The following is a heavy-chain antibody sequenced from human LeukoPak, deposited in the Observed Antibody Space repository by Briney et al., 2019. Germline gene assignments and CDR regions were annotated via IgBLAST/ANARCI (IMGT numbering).Heavy chain of an antibody. CDR2: ISGSGGST. V-gene: IGHV3-23*01. Sequence: GGPLRLSCAASGFTFSSYAMSWVRQAPGKGLDWVSAISGSGGSTYYADSVKGRFTISRDKSKNTLYLQMNSLRAEDTAVYYCAKDPRYCSSTSCYTAWGQGTLVTVSS. J-gene: IGHJ5*02. CDR3: AKDPRYCSSTSCYTA. D-gene: IGHD2-2*02. CDR1: GFTFSSYA.